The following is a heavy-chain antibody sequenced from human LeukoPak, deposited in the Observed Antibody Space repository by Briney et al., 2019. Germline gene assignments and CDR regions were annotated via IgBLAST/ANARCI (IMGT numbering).Heavy chain of an antibody. Sequence: PGGSLRLPCAASGFTFSSYEMNWVRQAPGKGLEWVSYISSSGSTIYYADSVKGRFTISRDNAKNSLYLQMNSLRAEDTAVYYCASHSAWYLRSLDYWGQGTLVTVSS. CDR2: ISSSGSTI. D-gene: IGHD6-19*01. CDR1: GFTFSSYE. V-gene: IGHV3-48*03. J-gene: IGHJ4*02. CDR3: ASHSAWYLRSLDY.